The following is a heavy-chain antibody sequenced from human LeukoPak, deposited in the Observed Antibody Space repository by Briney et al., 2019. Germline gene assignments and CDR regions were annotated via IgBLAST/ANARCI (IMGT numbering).Heavy chain of an antibody. D-gene: IGHD5-12*01. CDR2: ISGSGANT. CDR3: ATRGFPAYFDY. V-gene: IGHV3-23*01. CDR1: GFTFSNYG. Sequence: GGSLRLSCAASGFTFSNYGMSWVRQAPGKGLEWVSVISGSGANTYYADSVKGRFTISRDNSKNTLYLQMDSLRAEDSAVYFCATRGFPAYFDYWGQGTLVTVSS. J-gene: IGHJ4*02.